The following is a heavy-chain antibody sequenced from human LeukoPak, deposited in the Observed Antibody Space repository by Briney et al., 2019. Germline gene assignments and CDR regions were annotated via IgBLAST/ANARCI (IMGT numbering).Heavy chain of an antibody. CDR2: ISGSGGST. V-gene: IGHV3-23*01. J-gene: IGHJ4*02. Sequence: PGGSLRLSCAASGFTFSSYAMSWVRQAPGKGLEWVSAISGSGGSTYYADSVKGRFTISRDNSKNTLYLQMNSLRAEATDVYYCASRYYDILTGYYGPLDYWGQGTLVTVSS. D-gene: IGHD3-9*01. CDR1: GFTFSSYA. CDR3: ASRYYDILTGYYGPLDY.